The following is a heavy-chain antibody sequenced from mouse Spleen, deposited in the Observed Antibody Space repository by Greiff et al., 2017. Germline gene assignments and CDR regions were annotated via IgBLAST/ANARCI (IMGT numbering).Heavy chain of an antibody. J-gene: IGHJ4*01. Sequence: QVQLKQSGPGLVAPSQSLSITCTVSGFSLPSYGVHWVRQPPGKGLEWLVVIWSDGSTTYNSALKSRLSISKDNSKSQVFLKMNSLQTDDTAMYYCARHDWDVNAMDYWGQGTSVTVSS. CDR1: GFSLPSYG. CDR3: ARHDWDVNAMDY. CDR2: IWSDGST. V-gene: IGHV2-6-1*01. D-gene: IGHD4-1*01.